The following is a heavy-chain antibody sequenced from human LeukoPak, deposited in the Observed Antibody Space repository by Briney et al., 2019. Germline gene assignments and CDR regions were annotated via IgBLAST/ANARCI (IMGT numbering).Heavy chain of an antibody. J-gene: IGHJ4*02. CDR2: IYYSGRT. CDR3: ARTSRRGLFAFDY. D-gene: IGHD3-10*02. Sequence: SQTLSLTCTVSGGSIRSGDYYWSWIRQPPGKGLEWIGYIYYSGRTYYNPSLKSRVTISVDTSKNQFSLKLSSVTAADTAVYYCARTSRRGLFAFDYWGQGTLVTVSS. V-gene: IGHV4-30-4*08. CDR1: GGSIRSGDYY.